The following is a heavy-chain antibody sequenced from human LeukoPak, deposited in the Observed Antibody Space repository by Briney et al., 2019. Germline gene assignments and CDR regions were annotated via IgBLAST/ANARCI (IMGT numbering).Heavy chain of an antibody. CDR3: ARHSGVIWFGDYLRY. V-gene: IGHV5-10-1*01. D-gene: IGHD3-10*01. Sequence: GESLKISCKGSGYSFTSYWISWVRQMPGKGLEWMGRIDPSDSYTNYSPSFQGHVTISADKSISTAYLQWSSLKASDTAMYYCARHSGVIWFGDYLRYWGQGTLVTVSS. CDR2: IDPSDSYT. J-gene: IGHJ4*02. CDR1: GYSFTSYW.